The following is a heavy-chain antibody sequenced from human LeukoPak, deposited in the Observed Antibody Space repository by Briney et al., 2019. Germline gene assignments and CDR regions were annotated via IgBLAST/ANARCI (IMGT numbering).Heavy chain of an antibody. V-gene: IGHV4-61*02. CDR2: IYTSGST. J-gene: IGHJ3*02. D-gene: IGHD6-6*01. CDR3: ARDQLGSSSLFDI. CDR1: GGSISSGGYY. Sequence: NPSETLSLTCTVSGGSISSGGYYWSWIRQPAGKGLEWIGRIYTSGSTNYNPSLKSRVTISVDTSKNQFSLKLSSVTAADTAVYYCARDQLGSSSLFDIWGQGTMVTVSS.